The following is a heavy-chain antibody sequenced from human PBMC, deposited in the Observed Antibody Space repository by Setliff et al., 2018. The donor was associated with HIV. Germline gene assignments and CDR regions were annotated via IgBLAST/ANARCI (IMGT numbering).Heavy chain of an antibody. V-gene: IGHV1-46*03. Sequence: CKASGFNFTNYYIHWVRQAPGEGLEWVGVINASGDKTNYAQKFQGRLIITKDTSTSTVYMELSSLRSDDTAVYYCGRDYRSWIRAIGYWGQGTLVTVSS. J-gene: IGHJ4*02. CDR1: GFNFTNYY. CDR3: GRDYRSWIRAIGY. D-gene: IGHD5-12*01. CDR2: INASGDKT.